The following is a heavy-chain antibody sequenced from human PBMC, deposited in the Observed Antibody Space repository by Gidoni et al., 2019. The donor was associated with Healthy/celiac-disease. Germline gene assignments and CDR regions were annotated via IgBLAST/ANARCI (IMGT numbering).Heavy chain of an antibody. CDR2: ISYSGST. Sequence: GLAWIGSISYSGSTYYNPSLKSRVTLSVDTSKHQFSLKLRSVTAADTAVYYCARHYDFWSGYPRSSRGAFDIWGQGTMVTVSS. CDR3: ARHYDFWSGYPRSSRGAFDI. D-gene: IGHD3-3*01. V-gene: IGHV4-39*01. J-gene: IGHJ3*02.